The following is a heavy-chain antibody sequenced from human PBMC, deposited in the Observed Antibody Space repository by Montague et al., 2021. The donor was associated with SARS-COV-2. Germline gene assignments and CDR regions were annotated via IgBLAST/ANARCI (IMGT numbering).Heavy chain of an antibody. CDR1: GGSISSYY. CDR2: IYYSGST. V-gene: IGHV4-59*01. D-gene: IGHD3-3*01. CDR3: ATLPSSITIFGVVQGYYFDD. Sequence: SETLSLTCTVSGGSISSYYWSWIRQPPGKGLEWIGYIYYSGSTNYNPSLKSRVTILVDTSKNQFSLKLSSVTAVDTAVYYCATLPSSITIFGVVQGYYFDDWGQGTLVTVSS. J-gene: IGHJ4*02.